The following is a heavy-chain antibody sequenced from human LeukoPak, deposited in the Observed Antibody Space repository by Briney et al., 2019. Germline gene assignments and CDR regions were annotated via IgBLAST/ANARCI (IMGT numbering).Heavy chain of an antibody. CDR1: GGSISSYY. D-gene: IGHD4-11*01. CDR3: ARGLQHSPYYFDY. Sequence: SETLSLTCTVSGGSISSYYWSWIRQPPGKGLEWIGYIYYSGSTNYNPSLKCRVTISVDTSKNQFSLKLSSVTAADTAVYYCARGLQHSPYYFDYWGQGTLVTVSS. V-gene: IGHV4-59*01. CDR2: IYYSGST. J-gene: IGHJ4*02.